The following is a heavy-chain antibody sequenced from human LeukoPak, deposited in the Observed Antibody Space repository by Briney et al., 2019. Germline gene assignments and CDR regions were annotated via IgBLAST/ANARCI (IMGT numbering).Heavy chain of an antibody. D-gene: IGHD2-2*01. Sequence: GGSLRLSCAASAFTFSDYYMSWIRQAPGKGLEWVSYISSGGSTIDYADSVKGRFTISRDNGQNSLYLQMNSLRAEDTAVYYCARREPQGCSGTSCFAGPVGHWGQGTLVTVSS. CDR1: AFTFSDYY. V-gene: IGHV3-11*04. CDR2: ISSGGSTI. J-gene: IGHJ4*02. CDR3: ARREPQGCSGTSCFAGPVGH.